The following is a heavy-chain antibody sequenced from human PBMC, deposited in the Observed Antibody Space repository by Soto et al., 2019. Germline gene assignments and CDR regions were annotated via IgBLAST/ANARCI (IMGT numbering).Heavy chain of an antibody. V-gene: IGHV4-34*01. Sequence: SETLSLTCAVYGGSFSGYYWRWIRQPPWKGLEWIGELNHSGSTNYTPSLKSRVTRSVDASGNEFGRKLSSVTAGDTAGYYCASSARAWFGELNYYYGMDVGGQGTTVTVSS. D-gene: IGHD3-10*01. J-gene: IGHJ6*02. CDR2: LNHSGST. CDR3: ASSARAWFGELNYYYGMDV. CDR1: GGSFSGYY.